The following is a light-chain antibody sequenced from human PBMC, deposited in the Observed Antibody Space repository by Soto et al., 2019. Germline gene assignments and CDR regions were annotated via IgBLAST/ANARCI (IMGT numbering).Light chain of an antibody. CDR2: FAS. CDR1: QSVSTN. CDR3: QQYNNWPRT. J-gene: IGKJ1*01. V-gene: IGKV3-15*01. Sequence: VITQSPAPLFAFSAERDALSCRASQSVSTNLAWYQQKPGQPPRLLIYFASTRATAVPARFSGSGSGTEFTLTISSLQFEDFAVYYCQQYNNWPRTCGQGTKVDIK.